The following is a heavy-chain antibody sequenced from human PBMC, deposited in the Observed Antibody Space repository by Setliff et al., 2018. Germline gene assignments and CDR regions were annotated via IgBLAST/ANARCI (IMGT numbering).Heavy chain of an antibody. D-gene: IGHD2-21*01. V-gene: IGHV3-7*01. CDR3: SSYLDY. CDR1: GFSFSDKW. Sequence: GGSLRLSCAVSGFSFSDKWMTWVRQAPGKGLEWVANIKEDGSQRNYVDAVRGRFTVSRDNARNLLYLQMNSLRVDDTAVYYCSSYLDYWGQGTLVTVSS. CDR2: IKEDGSQR. J-gene: IGHJ4*02.